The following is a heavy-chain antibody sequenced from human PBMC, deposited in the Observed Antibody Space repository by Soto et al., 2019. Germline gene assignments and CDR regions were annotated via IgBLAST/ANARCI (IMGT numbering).Heavy chain of an antibody. J-gene: IGHJ4*02. Sequence: QVQLQESGPGLVKPSQTLSLTCTVSGGSISSGDYYWSWIRQPPGKGLEWIGYIYYSGSTYYNPSLMSGATTSVETSKNQFSLKLSSVTAADTAVYYCARVTLEYSSSVDYWGQGTLVTVSS. V-gene: IGHV4-30-4*01. CDR3: ARVTLEYSSSVDY. D-gene: IGHD6-6*01. CDR1: GGSISSGDYY. CDR2: IYYSGST.